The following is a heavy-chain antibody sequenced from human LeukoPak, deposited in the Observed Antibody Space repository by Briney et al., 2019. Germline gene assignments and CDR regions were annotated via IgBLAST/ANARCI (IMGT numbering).Heavy chain of an antibody. CDR2: INHSGST. J-gene: IGHJ4*02. CDR1: GGSFRGYY. CDR3: ARGGYCGGDCYSYIDY. V-gene: IGHV4-34*01. Sequence: KPSQTLSLACADNGGSFRGYYWSWIRQPPGKGLEWIGEINHSGSTNYNPSLKSRVTISVDTSKNQFSLKLSSVTAADTAVYYCARGGYCGGDCYSYIDYWGQGTLVTVSS. D-gene: IGHD2-21*02.